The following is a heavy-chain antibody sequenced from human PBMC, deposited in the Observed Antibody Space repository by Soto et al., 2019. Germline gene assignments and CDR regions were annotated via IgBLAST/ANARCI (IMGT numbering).Heavy chain of an antibody. CDR2: INPSGGST. CDR1: GYTFTSYY. D-gene: IGHD5-12*01. V-gene: IGHV1-46*01. J-gene: IGHJ6*02. CDR3: AREMSGYDYVRGDYYYGMDV. Sequence: ASVKVSCKASGYTFTSYYMHWVRQAPGQGLEWMGIINPSGGSTSYAQKFQGRVTMTRDTSTSTVYMELSSLRSEDTAVYYCAREMSGYDYVRGDYYYGMDVWGQGTTVTVSS.